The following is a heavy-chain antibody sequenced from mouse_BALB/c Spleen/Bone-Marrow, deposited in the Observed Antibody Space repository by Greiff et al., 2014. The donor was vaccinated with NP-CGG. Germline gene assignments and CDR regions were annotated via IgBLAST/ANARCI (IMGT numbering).Heavy chain of an antibody. CDR3: TRYGSRGY. V-gene: IGHV1-15*01. CDR2: IDPKTDNT. D-gene: IGHD1-1*01. CDR1: GYTFTDYE. Sequence: VQVVESGAELVRPGASVTLSCKASGYTFTDYEMHWVKQTPVHGLEWIGSIDPKTDNTVFNQKFKAKATLTADRSSNTASMGLRSLTSEDSAVYYCTRYGSRGYWGQGTLVTVS. J-gene: IGHJ3*02.